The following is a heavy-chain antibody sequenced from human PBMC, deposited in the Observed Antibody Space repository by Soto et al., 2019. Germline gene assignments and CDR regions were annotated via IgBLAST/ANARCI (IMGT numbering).Heavy chain of an antibody. CDR1: GGSISSGGYS. CDR2: IYHSGST. J-gene: IGHJ4*02. Sequence: PSETLSLTCTVSGGSISSGGYSWSWIRQPPGKGLEWIGYIYHSGSTYYNPSLKSRGTISVDTSRNQFSLKLISVSAADTAVYYCARQSYDSSAYFDYWGLGTLVTVSS. D-gene: IGHD3-22*01. CDR3: ARQSYDSSAYFDY. V-gene: IGHV4-30-2*01.